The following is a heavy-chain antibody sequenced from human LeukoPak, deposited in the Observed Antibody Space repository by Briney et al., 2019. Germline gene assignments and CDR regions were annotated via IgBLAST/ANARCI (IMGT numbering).Heavy chain of an antibody. CDR1: GGSISSSSYY. J-gene: IGHJ4*02. Sequence: PSETLSLTCTVSGGSISSSSYYWGWIRQPPGKGLEWIGSIYYSGSTYYNPSLKSRVTISVDTSKNQFSLKLSSVTAADTAVYYCARSAKWLRSPDYWDQGTLVTVSS. CDR3: ARSAKWLRSPDY. CDR2: IYYSGST. D-gene: IGHD5-12*01. V-gene: IGHV4-39*07.